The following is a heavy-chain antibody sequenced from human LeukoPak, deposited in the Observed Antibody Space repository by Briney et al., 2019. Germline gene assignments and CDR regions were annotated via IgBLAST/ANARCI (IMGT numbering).Heavy chain of an antibody. CDR3: ARVPPLYDSGNYYKGTHFDY. Sequence: SLETLSLTCTVSGGSISSNNYYWGWIRQPPGKGLEWVANIYYSGNTYYNPSLKSRVTISVDTFNNQFSLRLNSVTAADTAVYYCARVPPLYDSGNYYKGTHFDYWGQGTLVTVSS. D-gene: IGHD3-10*01. CDR1: GGSISSNNYY. J-gene: IGHJ4*02. V-gene: IGHV4-39*07. CDR2: IYYSGNT.